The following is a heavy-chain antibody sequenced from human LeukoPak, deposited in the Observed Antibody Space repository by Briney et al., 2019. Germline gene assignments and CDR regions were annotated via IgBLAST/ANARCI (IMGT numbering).Heavy chain of an antibody. J-gene: IGHJ4*02. V-gene: IGHV1-18*01. Sequence: ASVKVSCKASGYTFTSYGISWVRQAPGQGLEWMGWISAYNGNTNYAQKLQGRVTMTTDTSTSTAYMELSSLRSEDTAVYYCARDFDHSTVTTPRYWGQGTLVTVSS. CDR1: GYTFTSYG. CDR3: ARDFDHSTVTTPRY. CDR2: ISAYNGNT. D-gene: IGHD4-17*01.